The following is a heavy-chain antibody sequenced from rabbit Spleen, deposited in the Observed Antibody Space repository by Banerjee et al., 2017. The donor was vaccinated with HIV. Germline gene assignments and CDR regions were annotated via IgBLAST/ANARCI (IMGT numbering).Heavy chain of an antibody. CDR1: GFDFSAYG. Sequence: QEQLVESGGGLVQPGGSLKLSCKASGFDFSAYGVTWVRQAPGKGLEWIGYIDPLFDNTYYANWVNGRFSISRENAQTTVTLQMTSLTAADTATYFCARDSGSSFSSYGMDLWGQGTLVTVS. J-gene: IGHJ3*01. CDR2: IDPLFDNT. CDR3: ARDSGSSFSSYGMDL. D-gene: IGHD8-1*01. V-gene: IGHV1S47*01.